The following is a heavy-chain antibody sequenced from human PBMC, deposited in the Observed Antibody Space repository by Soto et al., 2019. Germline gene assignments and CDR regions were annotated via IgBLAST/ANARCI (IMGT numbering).Heavy chain of an antibody. J-gene: IGHJ6*02. CDR3: ARGGGGSYYYYGMDA. Sequence: EVQLVETGGGLIQPGGSLRLSCAASGFTVSSNYMSWVRQAPGKGLEWVSVIYSGGSTYYADSVKGRFTISRDNSKNTLYLQMNGLRAEDTAVYYCARGGGGSYYYYGMDAWGQGTTVTVSS. CDR1: GFTVSSNY. CDR2: IYSGGST. V-gene: IGHV3-53*02. D-gene: IGHD1-26*01.